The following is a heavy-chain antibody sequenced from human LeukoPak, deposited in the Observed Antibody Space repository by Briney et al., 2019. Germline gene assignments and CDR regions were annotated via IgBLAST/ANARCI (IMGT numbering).Heavy chain of an antibody. V-gene: IGHV1-46*01. CDR1: GYIFTTYF. J-gene: IGHJ4*02. Sequence: GASVKVSCKASGYIFTTYFMLWLRQAPGQGPEWMGIINPRGGSTDYAQKFQDRITMTSDTSTSTVYMELKSLKSEDTAVYFCARVGATGATADNWGQGTLVTVSS. CDR2: INPRGGST. D-gene: IGHD2-21*02. CDR3: ARVGATGATADN.